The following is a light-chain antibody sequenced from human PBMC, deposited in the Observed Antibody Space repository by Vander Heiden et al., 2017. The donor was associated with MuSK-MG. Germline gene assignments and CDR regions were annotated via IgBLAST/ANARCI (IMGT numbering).Light chain of an antibody. V-gene: IGKV1-8*01. Sequence: ASRMTQSASSFSASTGDRVTINCRASQSISSHLAWYQQKPGKAPKLLIYAASTLQCGVPSRFSGSGSGTDFTLTISCLQSEDFAPYYCQQYDSSPRTFGQGTKVXIK. CDR1: QSISSH. CDR3: QQYDSSPRT. CDR2: AAS. J-gene: IGKJ1*01.